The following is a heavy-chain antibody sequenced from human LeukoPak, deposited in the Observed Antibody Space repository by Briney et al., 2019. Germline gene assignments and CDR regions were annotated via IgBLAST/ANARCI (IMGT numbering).Heavy chain of an antibody. V-gene: IGHV4-59*01. D-gene: IGHD3-9*01. Sequence: PSETLSLTCTVSGGSISSYYWSWIRQPPGKGLEWIGYIYYSGSTNYNPSLKSRVTISVDTSKNQFSLKLSSVTAADTAVYYCARVSEGGRLTGYPLDYWGQGTLVTVSS. CDR2: IYYSGST. CDR1: GGSISSYY. J-gene: IGHJ4*02. CDR3: ARVSEGGRLTGYPLDY.